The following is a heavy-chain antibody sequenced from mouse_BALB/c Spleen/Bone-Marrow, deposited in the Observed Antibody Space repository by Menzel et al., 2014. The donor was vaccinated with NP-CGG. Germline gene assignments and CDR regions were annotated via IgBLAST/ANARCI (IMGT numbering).Heavy chain of an antibody. V-gene: IGHV1S29*02. D-gene: IGHD1-1*01. CDR3: AYGSAYGFAY. Sequence: VQLQQSGPELVKPGASVKISCKASGYTFTDYIMHWVKQSHGKTLEWIGYIYPYNGSTGYNQKFNTRATLTVDNSSSTAYMELRSLTSEDSAVYYCAYGSAYGFAYWGQGTLVTVSA. CDR1: GYTFTDYI. J-gene: IGHJ3*01. CDR2: IYPYNGST.